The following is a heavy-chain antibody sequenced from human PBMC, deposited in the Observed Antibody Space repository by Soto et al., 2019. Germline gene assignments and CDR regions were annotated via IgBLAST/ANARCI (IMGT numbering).Heavy chain of an antibody. J-gene: IGHJ4*02. CDR2: IVVGSGNT. V-gene: IGHV1-58*01. Sequence: ASVKVSCKASGLTFTSSAVQWVRQARGQRLEWIGWIVVGSGNTNYAQKFQERVTITRDNSKNTLYLQMNSLRAEDTAVYYCAKVGPIAAAGYFDYWGQGTLVTSP. D-gene: IGHD6-13*01. CDR3: AKVGPIAAAGYFDY. CDR1: GLTFTSSA.